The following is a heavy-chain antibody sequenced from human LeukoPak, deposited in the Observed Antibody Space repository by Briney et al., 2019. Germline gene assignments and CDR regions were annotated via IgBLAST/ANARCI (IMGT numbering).Heavy chain of an antibody. J-gene: IGHJ6*03. V-gene: IGHV3-53*01. Sequence: GGSLRLSCAASGFTVSRNYMSWVRQAPGKGLEWVSVIYSGGSTYYADSVKGRFTISRDNSKNTLYLQMNSLRAEDTAVYYCARDRSRGSGHCSGGSCYPRPDYYMDVWGKGTTVTVSS. CDR2: IYSGGST. CDR3: ARDRSRGSGHCSGGSCYPRPDYYMDV. D-gene: IGHD2-15*01. CDR1: GFTVSRNY.